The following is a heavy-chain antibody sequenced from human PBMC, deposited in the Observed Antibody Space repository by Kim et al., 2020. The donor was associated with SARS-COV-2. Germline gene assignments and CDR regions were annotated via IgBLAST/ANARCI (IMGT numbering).Heavy chain of an antibody. CDR2: IDPSDSYT. CDR3: ARTDCTNGVCYAFDI. D-gene: IGHD2-8*01. J-gene: IGHJ3*02. V-gene: IGHV5-10-1*01. Sequence: GESLKIPCKGSGYSFTSYWISWVRQMPGKGLEWMGRIDPSDSYTNYSPSFQGHVTISADKSISTAYLQWSSLKASDTAMYYCARTDCTNGVCYAFDIWGQGTMVTVSS. CDR1: GYSFTSYW.